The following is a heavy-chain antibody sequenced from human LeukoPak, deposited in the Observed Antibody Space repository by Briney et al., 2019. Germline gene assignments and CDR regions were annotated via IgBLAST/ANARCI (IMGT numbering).Heavy chain of an antibody. D-gene: IGHD2-15*01. CDR2: IIPIFGKA. J-gene: IGHJ6*03. CDR1: GGTFSSYA. V-gene: IGHV1-69*05. Sequence: PGXSLRLSCAASGGTFSSYAISWVRQAPGQGLEWMGRIIPIFGKANYAQKVQGRVTITTDESTSTAYMELSSLRSEDTAVYYCARDTGYCSGGSCYYYYYYMDVWGKGTTVTVSS. CDR3: ARDTGYCSGGSCYYYYYYMDV.